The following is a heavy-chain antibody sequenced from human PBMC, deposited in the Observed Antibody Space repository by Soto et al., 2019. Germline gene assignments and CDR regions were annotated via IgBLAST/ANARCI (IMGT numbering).Heavy chain of an antibody. J-gene: IGHJ2*01. CDR3: ANVTYAVAGNYFDL. CDR1: GFTFSSYA. Sequence: EVQVLESGGDLVQPGGSLRLSCAASGFTFSSYAMNWVRQAPGKGLEWVSSISGSGATTYYADSVKCRLTISRDNSKPTVYLKMNSLRADGAAVYFCANVTYAVAGNYFDLWGRGTLVTVSP. CDR2: ISGSGATT. D-gene: IGHD6-19*01. V-gene: IGHV3-23*01.